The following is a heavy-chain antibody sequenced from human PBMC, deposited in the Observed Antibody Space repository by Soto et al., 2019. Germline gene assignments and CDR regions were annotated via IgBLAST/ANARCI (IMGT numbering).Heavy chain of an antibody. V-gene: IGHV3-53*01. CDR3: ARDLAAAGMGFDP. D-gene: IGHD6-13*01. CDR1: GFTVSSNY. Sequence: EVQLVESGGGLIQPGGSLRLSCAASGFTVSSNYMSWVRQAPGKGLEWVSVIYSGGSTYYADSVKGRFTISRDNSKNTLYLQMNSLRADDTAVYYCARDLAAAGMGFDPWGQGTLVTVSS. J-gene: IGHJ5*02. CDR2: IYSGGST.